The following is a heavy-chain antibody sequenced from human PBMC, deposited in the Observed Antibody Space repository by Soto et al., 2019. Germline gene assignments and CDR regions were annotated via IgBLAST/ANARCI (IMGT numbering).Heavy chain of an antibody. V-gene: IGHV4-59*01. J-gene: IGHJ4*02. Sequence: SDTLSLTCTVSGGSISSYYWSWIRQPPGKGLEWIGYIYYSGSTNYNPSLKSRVTISVDTSKNQFSLKLSSVTAADTAVYYCARDRAGFDYWGQGTLVTVSS. CDR1: GGSISSYY. CDR3: ARDRAGFDY. CDR2: IYYSGST.